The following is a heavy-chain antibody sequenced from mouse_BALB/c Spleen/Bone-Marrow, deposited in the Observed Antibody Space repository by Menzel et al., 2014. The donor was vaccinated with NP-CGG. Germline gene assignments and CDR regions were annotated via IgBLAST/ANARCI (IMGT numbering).Heavy chain of an antibody. D-gene: IGHD2-10*02. Sequence: QVQLQQPGPGLVAPSQSLSITCTVSGLSLTSYDVHWVRQPPGKGLEWPVVIWSDGSATYNSVLKSRLSISKDNSKSQVFFKINSLQTDDTAMYYCARKKYGNYAMDYWGQGASVTVSS. V-gene: IGHV2-6*02. J-gene: IGHJ4*01. CDR3: ARKKYGNYAMDY. CDR1: GLSLTSYD. CDR2: IWSDGSA.